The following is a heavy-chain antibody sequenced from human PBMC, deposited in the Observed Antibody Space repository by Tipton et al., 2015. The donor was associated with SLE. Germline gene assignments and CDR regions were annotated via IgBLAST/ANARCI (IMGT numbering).Heavy chain of an antibody. D-gene: IGHD6-6*01. CDR1: GFTFSSYD. Sequence: SLRLSCAVSGFTFSSYDMHWVRQATGKGLEWVSTIGTAGDTYYPGSVKGRFTISRENAKNSLYLQMNSLRAGDTAVYYCARDRRIAARSWGMDVWGQGTTVTVSS. V-gene: IGHV3-13*01. J-gene: IGHJ6*02. CDR3: ARDRRIAARSWGMDV. CDR2: IGTAGDT.